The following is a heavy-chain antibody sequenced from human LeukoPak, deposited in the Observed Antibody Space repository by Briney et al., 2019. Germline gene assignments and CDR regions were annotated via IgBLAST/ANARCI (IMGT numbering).Heavy chain of an antibody. Sequence: SETLSLTCTVSGNSISSGDNYWSWIRQPAGKGLEWIGRIYTSGSTNYNPSLKSRVTISGDTSKNQFSLKLSSVTAADTAVYYCARVRGSSGSYEYYHYMDVWGKGTTVTISS. CDR3: ARVRGSSGSYEYYHYMDV. V-gene: IGHV4-61*02. CDR1: GNSISSGDNY. D-gene: IGHD1-26*01. J-gene: IGHJ6*03. CDR2: IYTSGST.